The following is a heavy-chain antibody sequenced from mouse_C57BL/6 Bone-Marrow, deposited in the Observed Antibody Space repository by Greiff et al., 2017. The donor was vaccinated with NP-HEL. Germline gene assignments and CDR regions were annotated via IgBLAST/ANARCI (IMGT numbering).Heavy chain of an antibody. J-gene: IGHJ2*01. V-gene: IGHV1-15*01. CDR1: GCTVTDDD. Sequence: VQLQQSGAELVSPGVVGTMGGKVVGCTVTDDDSHSVREAPVHRLSPIGAIDPEGGGTAYNQKFQGKAILTADKSYSTAYMELHSLTSEASAVYSCTREDYDGVDYWGQGTTLTVSS. CDR2: IDPEGGGT. CDR3: TREDYDGVDY. D-gene: IGHD2-4*01.